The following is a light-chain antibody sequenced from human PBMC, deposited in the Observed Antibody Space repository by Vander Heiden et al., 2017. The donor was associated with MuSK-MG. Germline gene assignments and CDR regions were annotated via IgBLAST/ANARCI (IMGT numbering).Light chain of an antibody. CDR1: QDIRKY. V-gene: IGKV1-33*01. Sequence: DIQMTQSPSSVSASVGDRVTITCQASQDIRKYLNWYKQEPGKAPKFLVHDASRLVTGVPSRFSGSGSGTEYTLTISSLQPEDIATYYCQQYDDLPLTFGGGTKVEMK. J-gene: IGKJ4*01. CDR2: DAS. CDR3: QQYDDLPLT.